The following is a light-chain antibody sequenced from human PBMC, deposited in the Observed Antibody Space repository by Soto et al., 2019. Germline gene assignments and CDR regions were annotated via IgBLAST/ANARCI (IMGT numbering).Light chain of an antibody. J-gene: IGKJ2*01. V-gene: IGKV3-20*01. CDR1: QSVSNNY. CDR3: QQYGSSPPYT. CDR2: GSS. Sequence: EVVLTQSPGTLSLSPGERGTLSCRASQSVSNNYLAWYQRKPGQSPKLLIFGSSDRATGIPDRFSGSGSGTDFTLTISRLVPEDFAVYFCQQYGSSPPYTFGQGTKLEIK.